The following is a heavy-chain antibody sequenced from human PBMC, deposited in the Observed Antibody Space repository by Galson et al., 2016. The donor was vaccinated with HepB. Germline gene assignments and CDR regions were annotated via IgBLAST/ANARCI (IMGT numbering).Heavy chain of an antibody. CDR3: AKNLCPYVDTTMVNCDGMDV. D-gene: IGHD5-18*01. J-gene: IGHJ6*02. CDR2: ISYDGSNK. Sequence: SLRLSCAASGFTFSSYGMHWARQAPGKGLEWVAVISYDGSNKYYADSAKGRFTISRDNSKNTLYLQMNSLRAEDTAVYYCAKNLCPYVDTTMVNCDGMDVWGQGTTVTVSS. CDR1: GFTFSSYG. V-gene: IGHV3-30*18.